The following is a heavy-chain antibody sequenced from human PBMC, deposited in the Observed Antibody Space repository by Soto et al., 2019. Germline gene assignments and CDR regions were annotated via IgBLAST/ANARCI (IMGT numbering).Heavy chain of an antibody. CDR3: TTVAYGEYVSDY. V-gene: IGHV3-15*01. Sequence: EVELVESGGVLVKPGGSLRLSCEASGFACTNAWMTWVRQAPGKALEWVGRIRSQIDGGTTDYAAPVKGRFTISRDDSKNPLYLQMNSLKTEDTAVYYCTTVAYGEYVSDYWGQGTLGTVSS. CDR1: GFACTNAW. CDR2: IRSQIDGGTT. D-gene: IGHD4-17*01. J-gene: IGHJ4*02.